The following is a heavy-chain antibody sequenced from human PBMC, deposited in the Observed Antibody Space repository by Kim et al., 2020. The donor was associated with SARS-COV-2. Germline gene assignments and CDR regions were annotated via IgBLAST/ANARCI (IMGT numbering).Heavy chain of an antibody. Sequence: ADSVKGRFTISRENAKNTLYLQMNSLRAEDTAVYYCASTGGYGSGSYYNSWGQGTLVTVSS. D-gene: IGHD3-10*01. V-gene: IGHV3-74*01. CDR3: ASTGGYGSGSYYNS. J-gene: IGHJ4*02.